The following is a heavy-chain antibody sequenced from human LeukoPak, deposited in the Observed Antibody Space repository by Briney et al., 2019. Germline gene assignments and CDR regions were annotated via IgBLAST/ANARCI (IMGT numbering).Heavy chain of an antibody. Sequence: SVTVSCKASGGTFSNYAINWVRQAPGQGLEWMGRIIPMLDIANYAQKFQGRVTITADKSTSTAYMELSSLRSEDTAVYYCARAIKYSGSWYDAGDDYWGQGTLVTVSS. CDR3: ARAIKYSGSWYDAGDDY. D-gene: IGHD6-13*01. CDR2: IIPMLDIA. V-gene: IGHV1-69*04. CDR1: GGTFSNYA. J-gene: IGHJ4*02.